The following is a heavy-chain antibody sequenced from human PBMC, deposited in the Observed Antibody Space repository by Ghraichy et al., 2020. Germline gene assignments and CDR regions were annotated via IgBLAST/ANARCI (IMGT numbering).Heavy chain of an antibody. D-gene: IGHD3-3*01. CDR3: ARAYSPSGQGDFYYAMDV. CDR2: IIPIFETP. J-gene: IGHJ6*02. Sequence: SVKVSCKASGGTFSTYSISWVRQAPGQGLEWMGGIIPIFETPNYAQKFRGRVTFAADEFTKTASMELSSLRSEDTAFYYCARAYSPSGQGDFYYAMDVWGQGTTVTVSS. V-gene: IGHV1-69*13. CDR1: GGTFSTYS.